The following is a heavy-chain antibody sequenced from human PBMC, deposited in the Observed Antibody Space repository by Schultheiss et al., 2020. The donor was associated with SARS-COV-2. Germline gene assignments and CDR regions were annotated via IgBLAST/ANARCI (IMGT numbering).Heavy chain of an antibody. V-gene: IGHV4-31*03. Sequence: SETLSLTCTVSGGSISSGGYYWSWIRQHPGKGLEWIGYIYYSGSTYYNPSLKSRVTISVDTSKNQFSLKLSSVTAADTAVYYCARDLTWNQLFLGYYYYYMDVWGKGTTVTVSS. D-gene: IGHD2-2*01. CDR2: IYYSGST. CDR1: GGSISSGGYY. CDR3: ARDLTWNQLFLGYYYYYMDV. J-gene: IGHJ6*03.